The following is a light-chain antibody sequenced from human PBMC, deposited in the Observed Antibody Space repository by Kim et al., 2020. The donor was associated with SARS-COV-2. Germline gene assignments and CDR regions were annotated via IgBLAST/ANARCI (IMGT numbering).Light chain of an antibody. Sequence: EIVLTQSPGTLSLSPGERATLSCRASQSVSSSYLAWYQQKPGQAPRLLLNGASSRATGIPDRFSGSGSGTDFTLTINRLEPEDFAVYYCQQYGSSPRTFGQGTKVDIK. CDR3: QQYGSSPRT. CDR1: QSVSSSY. V-gene: IGKV3-20*01. CDR2: GAS. J-gene: IGKJ1*01.